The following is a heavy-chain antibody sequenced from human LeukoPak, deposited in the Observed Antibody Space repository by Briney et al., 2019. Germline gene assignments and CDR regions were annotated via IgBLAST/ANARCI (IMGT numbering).Heavy chain of an antibody. CDR2: ISSSSSTI. D-gene: IGHD4-23*01. CDR1: GFTFSSYS. J-gene: IGHJ4*02. CDR3: ARETGGNSDY. V-gene: IGHV3-48*01. Sequence: GGSLRLSCAASGFTFSSYSMNWVRQAPGKGLEWVSYISSSSSTIYHADSVKGRFTISRDNAKNSLYLQMNSLRAEDTAVYYCARETGGNSDYWGQGTLVTVSS.